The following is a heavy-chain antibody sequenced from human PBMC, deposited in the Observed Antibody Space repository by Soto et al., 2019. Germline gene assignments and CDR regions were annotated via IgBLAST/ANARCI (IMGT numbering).Heavy chain of an antibody. CDR3: ARVVGTTYYYDSSGYYHYDAFDI. Sequence: GASVKVSCKASGGTFSSYAISWVRQAPGQGLEWMGGIIPIFGTANYAQKYQGRVTITAGKSTTTAYMELSSLRSEDAAVYYCARVVGTTYYYDSSGYYHYDAFDIWGQGTMVTVSS. CDR2: IIPIFGTA. D-gene: IGHD3-22*01. CDR1: GGTFSSYA. J-gene: IGHJ3*02. V-gene: IGHV1-69*06.